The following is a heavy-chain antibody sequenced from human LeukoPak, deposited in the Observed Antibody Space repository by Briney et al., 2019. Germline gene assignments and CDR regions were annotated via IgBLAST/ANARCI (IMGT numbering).Heavy chain of an antibody. CDR2: ISWNSGSI. CDR3: AKSGAPFIVGATSPFDY. D-gene: IGHD1-26*01. J-gene: IGHJ4*02. CDR1: GFTFSSYG. Sequence: GGSLRLSCAASGFTFSSYGMHWVRQAPGKGLEWVSGISWNSGSIGYADSVKGRFTISRDNAKNSLYLQMNSLRAEDMALYYCAKSGAPFIVGATSPFDYWGQGTLVTVSS. V-gene: IGHV3-9*03.